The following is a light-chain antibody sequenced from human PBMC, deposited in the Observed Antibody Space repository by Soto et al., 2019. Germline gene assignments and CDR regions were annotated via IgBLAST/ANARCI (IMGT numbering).Light chain of an antibody. V-gene: IGKV3-15*01. CDR3: QQYNNRPQT. CDR1: QSVSSN. Sequence: EIVMTQSPATLSVSPGERATLSCRASQSVSSNLAWYQQKPGQAPRLLIYGASTRATGIPASFSGSGSGTEFTLTISSLQSEDFAVYYCQQYNNRPQTFGQGTKVELK. J-gene: IGKJ1*01. CDR2: GAS.